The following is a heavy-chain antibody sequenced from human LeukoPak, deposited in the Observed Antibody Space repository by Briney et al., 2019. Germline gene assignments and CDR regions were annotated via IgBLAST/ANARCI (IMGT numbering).Heavy chain of an antibody. J-gene: IGHJ6*02. V-gene: IGHV3-9*01. D-gene: IGHD4-11*01. CDR3: ARDSRAGSNWIYYYHMDV. CDR2: IKWSSGYI. CDR1: GFTFDDYA. Sequence: SLRLSCAASGFTFDDYAMHWVRQAPGKGLEWVAGIKWSSGYIGYADSVKGRFTVSRDNAKNSLYLQMNSLRPEDTALYYCARDSRAGSNWIYYYHMDVWGQGTTVIVSS.